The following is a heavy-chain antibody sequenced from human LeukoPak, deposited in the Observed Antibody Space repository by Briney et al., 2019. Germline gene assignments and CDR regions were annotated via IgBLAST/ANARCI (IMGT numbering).Heavy chain of an antibody. CDR2: MNPNSGNS. J-gene: IGHJ4*02. CDR3: AREGLDY. Sequence: GASVKVSCKASGYTFTNYDINWVRQATGQGLEWMGYMNPNSGNSAYAQKFQGRVTITTDASISTAYMELSGLRSEDTALYYCAREGLDYWGQGTLATVSS. CDR1: GYTFTNYD. V-gene: IGHV1-8*01.